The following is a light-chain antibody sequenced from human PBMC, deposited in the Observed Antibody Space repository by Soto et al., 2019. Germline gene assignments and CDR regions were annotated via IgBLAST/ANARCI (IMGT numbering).Light chain of an antibody. V-gene: IGLV1-40*01. CDR2: GNS. CDR3: QSYDSSLSGAV. Sequence: QSVLTQPPSVSGAPVQRVTISCTGSSSNIGAGYDVHWYQQLPGTAPKLLIYGNSNRPSGVPDRFSGSKSGTSASLAITGLQAEYEADYYCQSYDSSLSGAVFGGGTKLTVL. CDR1: SSNIGAGYD. J-gene: IGLJ3*02.